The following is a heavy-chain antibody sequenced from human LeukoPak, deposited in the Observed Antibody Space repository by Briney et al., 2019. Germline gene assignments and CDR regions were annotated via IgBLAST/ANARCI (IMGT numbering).Heavy chain of an antibody. V-gene: IGHV3-7*01. CDR1: GFTFSSYW. CDR2: IKEDESEK. CDR3: ARPAYTAAYDL. J-gene: IGHJ3*01. D-gene: IGHD3-16*01. Sequence: PGGSLRLSCAASGFTFSSYWMSWVRQAPGKGLEWVANIKEDESEKYYVDSVKGRFTISRDNARNSLFLQMNGLRPEDTAVYYCARPAYTAAYDLWGQGTMVTVSS.